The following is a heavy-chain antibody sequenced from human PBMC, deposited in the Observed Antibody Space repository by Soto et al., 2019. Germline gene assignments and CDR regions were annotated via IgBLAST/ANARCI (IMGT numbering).Heavy chain of an antibody. CDR1: GLTFSSYG. Sequence: GGSLRLSCAASGLTFSSYGMHWVRQAPGKGLEWVAVISFDGSNKYYADSVKGRFTISRDNSKNTLYLQMNSLRAEDTAVYYCAKDRRPVAGTPRFDYWGQGTLVTVSS. V-gene: IGHV3-30*18. CDR2: ISFDGSNK. J-gene: IGHJ4*02. D-gene: IGHD6-19*01. CDR3: AKDRRPVAGTPRFDY.